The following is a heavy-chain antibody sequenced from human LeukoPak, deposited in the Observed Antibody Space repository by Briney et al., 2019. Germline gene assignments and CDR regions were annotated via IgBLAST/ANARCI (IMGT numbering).Heavy chain of an antibody. D-gene: IGHD3-22*01. CDR1: GLTFSDYY. Sequence: GGSLRLSCAASGLTFSDYYMSWIRQAPGKGLEWVSYISSSGNTIYYADSVKGRFAISRDNAKNSLYLQMNSLRAEDTAVYYCARDAYYYDSSGCYVYWGQGTLVTVSS. V-gene: IGHV3-11*04. CDR2: ISSSGNTI. J-gene: IGHJ4*02. CDR3: ARDAYYYDSSGCYVY.